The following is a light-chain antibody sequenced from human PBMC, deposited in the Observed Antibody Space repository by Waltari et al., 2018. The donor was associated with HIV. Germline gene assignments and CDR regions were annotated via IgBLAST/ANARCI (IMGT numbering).Light chain of an antibody. CDR1: QSISSN. CDR2: GAS. CDR3: QQYNNWPPYT. Sequence: EIVMTQSPATLSVSPGERATLSCRASQSISSNLAWYQQKPGQAPRLLIYGASTRATAIPVRFSGSESGTEFTLTISSLQSEDFAVYFCQQYNNWPPYTFGQGTKLEIK. J-gene: IGKJ2*01. V-gene: IGKV3-15*01.